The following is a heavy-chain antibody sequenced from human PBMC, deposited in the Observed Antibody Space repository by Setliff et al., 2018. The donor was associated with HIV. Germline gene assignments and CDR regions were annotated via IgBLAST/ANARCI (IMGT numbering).Heavy chain of an antibody. Sequence: SETLSLTCAVYGGSFSGYFWSWIRQSPGKGLEWIGEFRHSGNTNINPSLKSRVTISLDASKNHFSLNLSSVTAADTAVYYCARESMLQGLKHAVDIWGQGTMVTVSS. J-gene: IGHJ3*02. D-gene: IGHD3-10*01. CDR2: FRHSGNT. V-gene: IGHV4-34*09. CDR3: ARESMLQGLKHAVDI. CDR1: GGSFSGYF.